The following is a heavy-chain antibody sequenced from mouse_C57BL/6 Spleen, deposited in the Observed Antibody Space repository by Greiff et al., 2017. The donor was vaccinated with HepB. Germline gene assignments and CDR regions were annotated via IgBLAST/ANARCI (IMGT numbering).Heavy chain of an antibody. CDR1: GYSFTDYN. CDR2: INPNYGTT. J-gene: IGHJ4*01. Sequence: VQLKESGPELVKPGASVKISCKASGYSFTDYNMNWVKQSNGKSLEWIGVINPNYGTTSYNQKFKGKATLTVDQSSSTAYMQLNSLTSEDSAVYYCARGDYYGSNYAMDYWGQGTSVTVSS. D-gene: IGHD1-1*01. V-gene: IGHV1-39*01. CDR3: ARGDYYGSNYAMDY.